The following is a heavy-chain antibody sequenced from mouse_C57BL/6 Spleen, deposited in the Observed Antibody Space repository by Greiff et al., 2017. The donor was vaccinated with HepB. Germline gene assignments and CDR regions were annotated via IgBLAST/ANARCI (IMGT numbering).Heavy chain of an antibody. V-gene: IGHV1-19*01. D-gene: IGHD2-1*01. J-gene: IGHJ3*01. CDR3: ARDGYGNFSWFAY. Sequence: VQLQQSGPVLVKPGASVKMSCKASGYTFTDYYMNGVKQSHGKSLEWIGVINPYNGGTSYNQKFKGKATLTVDKSSSTAYMELNSLTSEDSAVYYCARDGYGNFSWFAYWGQGTLVTVSA. CDR1: GYTFTDYY. CDR2: INPYNGGT.